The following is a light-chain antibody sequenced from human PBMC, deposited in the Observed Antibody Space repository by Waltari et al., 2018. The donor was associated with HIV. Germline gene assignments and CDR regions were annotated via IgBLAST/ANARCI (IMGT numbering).Light chain of an antibody. J-gene: IGKJ5*01. CDR2: GAT. Sequence: EIVMTQSPATLSVSPGGRATLFCRASQSVSSNLAWYQQKPGQGPRLLIYGATTRATGFPARFGGSGSGTEFTLTISSLHSEDFGVYYCQQYNKGPLGITFGQGTRLEI. CDR3: QQYNKGPLGIT. CDR1: QSVSSN. V-gene: IGKV3-15*01.